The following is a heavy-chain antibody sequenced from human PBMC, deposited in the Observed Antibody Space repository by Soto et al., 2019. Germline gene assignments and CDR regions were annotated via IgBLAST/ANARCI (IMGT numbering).Heavy chain of an antibody. J-gene: IGHJ6*02. D-gene: IGHD4-17*01. V-gene: IGHV1-69*13. CDR3: ARPDTVRLRRNYYGMDV. CDR2: IIPIFGTA. Sequence: ASVKVSCKASGGTFSSYAISWVRQAPGQGLEWMGGIIPIFGTANYAQKFQGRVTITADESTSTAYMELSSLRSEDTAVYYCARPDTVRLRRNYYGMDVWGQGTTVTVSS. CDR1: GGTFSSYA.